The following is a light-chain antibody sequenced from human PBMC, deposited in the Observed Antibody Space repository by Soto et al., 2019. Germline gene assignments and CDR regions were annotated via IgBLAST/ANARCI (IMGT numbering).Light chain of an antibody. CDR2: GSS. Sequence: EIVLMQSPGTLSLSPGERATLSCWASQSISSNYLAWYQQKPGHPPRLLISGSSIRATGIPKRFSGSASGTNFTLTISSLEPEDFAVFYCQQYGSSPFTFGPGTKVDFK. V-gene: IGKV3-20*01. J-gene: IGKJ3*01. CDR1: QSISSNY. CDR3: QQYGSSPFT.